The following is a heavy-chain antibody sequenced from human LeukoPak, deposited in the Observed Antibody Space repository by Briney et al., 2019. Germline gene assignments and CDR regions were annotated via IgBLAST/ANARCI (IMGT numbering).Heavy chain of an antibody. D-gene: IGHD3-9*01. Sequence: GGSLRLSCAASGFTFSSYGMHWVRQAPGKGLEWVAFIRYDGSNKYYADSVKGRFTISRDNSKNTLYLQMNSLRAEDTAVYYCAKELRYFDWLSPTFDYWGQGTLVTVSS. J-gene: IGHJ4*02. CDR1: GFTFSSYG. CDR3: AKELRYFDWLSPTFDY. V-gene: IGHV3-30*02. CDR2: IRYDGSNK.